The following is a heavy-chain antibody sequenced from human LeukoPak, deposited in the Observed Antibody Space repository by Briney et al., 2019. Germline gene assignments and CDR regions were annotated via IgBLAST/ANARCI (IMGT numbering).Heavy chain of an antibody. D-gene: IGHD1-26*01. J-gene: IGHJ4*02. V-gene: IGHV4-38-2*02. CDR3: ARHSLGPLPHFDY. CDR1: GYSIISDYF. Sequence: SETLSLTCTVSGYSIISDYFWGWIRQPPGKGLEWIGTIYHSGSTYYSPSLKSRVTVSVDTSKNEFSLKLSSVTAADTAVYFCARHSLGPLPHFDYWGQGTLVTVSS. CDR2: IYHSGST.